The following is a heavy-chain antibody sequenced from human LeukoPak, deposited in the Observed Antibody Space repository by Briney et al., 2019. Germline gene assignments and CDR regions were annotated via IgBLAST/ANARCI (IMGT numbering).Heavy chain of an antibody. V-gene: IGHV1-8*01. CDR1: GYTFTSYD. Sequence: ASVKVSCKASGYTFTSYDINWVRQATGQGLEWMGWMNPNSGNTGYAQKFQGRVTMTRNTSISTAYMELSSLRSEDTAVYYCARGIAVAGTLYYYYYGMDVRGQGTTVTVSS. CDR2: MNPNSGNT. D-gene: IGHD6-19*01. CDR3: ARGIAVAGTLYYYYYGMDV. J-gene: IGHJ6*02.